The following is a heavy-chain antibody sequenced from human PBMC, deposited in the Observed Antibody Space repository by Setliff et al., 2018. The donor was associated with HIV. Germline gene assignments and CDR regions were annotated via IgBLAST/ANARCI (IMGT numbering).Heavy chain of an antibody. V-gene: IGHV4-59*08. J-gene: IGHJ4*02. CDR2: IYYSGST. CDR3: ARVLEQVVSDY. D-gene: IGHD6-6*01. Sequence: SETLSLTCTVSGGSISSYYWSWIRQSPGKGLEWIGFIYYSGSTNYSPSLKSRVTISVDTSKNQFSLQVTSVTAADTAVYYCARVLEQVVSDYWGQGTLVTVSS. CDR1: GGSISSYY.